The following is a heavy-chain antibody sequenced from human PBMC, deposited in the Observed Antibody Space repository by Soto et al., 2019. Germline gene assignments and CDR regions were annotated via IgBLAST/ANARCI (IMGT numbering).Heavy chain of an antibody. V-gene: IGHV1-2*02. CDR3: ARDFSEWEPSFLDS. CDR2: INPHSGVT. CDR1: GYTFTAYY. Sequence: ASVKVSCKASGYTFTAYYIHWVRQAPGQGLEWMGWINPHSGVTNYAQKFQGRVTMTRDTSIRTAYMELSSLTSDDTAVYYCARDFSEWEPSFLDSWGQGPLVTVSS. D-gene: IGHD1-26*01. J-gene: IGHJ4*02.